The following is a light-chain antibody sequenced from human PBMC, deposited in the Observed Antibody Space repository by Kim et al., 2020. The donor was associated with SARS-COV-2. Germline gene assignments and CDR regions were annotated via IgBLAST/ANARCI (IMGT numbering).Light chain of an antibody. CDR3: QQSYATPWT. CDR2: AAS. J-gene: IGKJ1*01. Sequence: ASGGDRVTITCRASQYISTYLNWYQQKPEKAPKLLIYAASSLQSGVPSRFSGSRSGTDFTLTISSLQPEDFATFYCQQSYATPWTFGQGTKVDIK. V-gene: IGKV1-39*01. CDR1: QYISTY.